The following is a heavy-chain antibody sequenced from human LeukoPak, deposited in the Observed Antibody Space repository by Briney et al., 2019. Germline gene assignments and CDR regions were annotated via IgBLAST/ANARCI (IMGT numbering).Heavy chain of an antibody. CDR2: ISGSGGST. CDR3: AIRPREDCSSASCRDY. D-gene: IGHD2-2*01. J-gene: IGHJ4*02. V-gene: IGHV3-23*01. CDR1: GFTFSSYA. Sequence: GGSLRLSCAASGFTFSSYAMSWVRQAPGKGLEWVSAISGSGGSTYYADSVKGRFIISRDNSKNTLYLQMNSLRAEDTAVYYCAIRPREDCSSASCRDYWGQGTLVTVSS.